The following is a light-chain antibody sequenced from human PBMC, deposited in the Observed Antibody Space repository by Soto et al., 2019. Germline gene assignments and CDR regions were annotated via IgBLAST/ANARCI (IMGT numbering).Light chain of an antibody. CDR2: AAS. CDR3: QHYDSSPET. J-gene: IGKJ1*01. CDR1: QSVSSSY. Sequence: EVVLTQSPCTLSLSTGERATLSCRASQSVSSSYLVWHQQKPGQAPRLLIYAASRRATGIPDRFGGSGSGTDFTLTISRLEPEDFAVYYCQHYDSSPETFGQGTKVDIK. V-gene: IGKV3-20*01.